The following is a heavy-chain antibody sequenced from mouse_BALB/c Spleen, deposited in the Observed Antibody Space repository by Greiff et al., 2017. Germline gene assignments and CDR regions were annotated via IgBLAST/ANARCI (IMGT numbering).Heavy chain of an antibody. CDR3: ARNPYYF. Sequence: VQLQESGAELAKPGASVKMSCKASGYTFTSYWMHWVKQRPGQGLEWIGYINPSTGYTEYNQKFKDKATLTADKSSGTAYMQLSSLTSEDSAVYYCARNPYYFWGQGTSVTVSS. V-gene: IGHV1-7*01. CDR1: GYTFTSYW. J-gene: IGHJ4*01. CDR2: INPSTGYT. D-gene: IGHD2-10*01.